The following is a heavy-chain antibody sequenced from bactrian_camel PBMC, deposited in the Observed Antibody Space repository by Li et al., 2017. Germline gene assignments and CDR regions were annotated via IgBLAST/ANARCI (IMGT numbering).Heavy chain of an antibody. CDR2: IYTGGGST. CDR3: AAVPRRGWGCFKSSVTRPADLAY. V-gene: IGHV3S40*01. D-gene: IGHD5*01. Sequence: DVQLVESGGGSVQAGGSLKLSCVMTGYIPSRCGMGWYRQAPGKEREGVAVIYTGGGSTYYADSVKGRFIISQDNAKNTVYLQMISLKPEDTGMYYCAAVPRRGWGCFKSSVTRPADLAYWGQGTQVTVS. CDR1: GYIPSRCG. J-gene: IGHJ6*01.